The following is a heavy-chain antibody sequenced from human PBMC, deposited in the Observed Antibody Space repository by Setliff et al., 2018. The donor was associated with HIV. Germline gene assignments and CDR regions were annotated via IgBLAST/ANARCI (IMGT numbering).Heavy chain of an antibody. CDR2: ISSGNDII. D-gene: IGHD1-26*01. V-gene: IGHV3-11*04. CDR3: ARPTNIDTLYYGSQTFYMYYYGLDV. J-gene: IGHJ6*02. CDR1: GFTFSDYY. Sequence: PGGSLRLSCAASGFTFSDYYMSWIRQAPGKGMEWILYISSGNDIIYYADSMKGRFTISRDNAKSSLYLQMNSLRADDTAVYFCARPTNIDTLYYGSQTFYMYYYGLDVWGQGTTVTVSS.